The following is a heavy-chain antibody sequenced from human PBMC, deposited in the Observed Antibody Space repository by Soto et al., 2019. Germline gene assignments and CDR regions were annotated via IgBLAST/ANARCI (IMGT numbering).Heavy chain of an antibody. CDR1: GGLFNGYY. V-gene: IGHV4-34*01. J-gene: IGHJ4*02. Sequence: SETLSLTCAAYGGLFNGYYWSWIRQSPGKGLEWIGEINHSGTTNYNPSLMSRLTISVDRSKNHFTLQLTSVTAADTAVYYCARLESGSLPSWGQGTLVTVSS. D-gene: IGHD3-3*01. CDR2: INHSGTT. CDR3: ARLESGSLPS.